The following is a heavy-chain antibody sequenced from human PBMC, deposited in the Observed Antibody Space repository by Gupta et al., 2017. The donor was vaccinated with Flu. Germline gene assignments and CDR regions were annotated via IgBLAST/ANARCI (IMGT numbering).Heavy chain of an antibody. Sequence: QAQLVESGGGVVQPGRSLRLSCAASEFSFSTYAMHWVRQAPGKGLGWVVVIWYEGSNKYYAVSVKGRFTNSRDNSKNTLFLQMNTLRADDTAIYYWARRGGGSYFGELDFWGRGTLVTVSS. J-gene: IGHJ4*02. CDR1: EFSFSTYA. CDR3: ARRGGGSYFGELDF. V-gene: IGHV3-33*01. CDR2: IWYEGSNK. D-gene: IGHD1-26*01.